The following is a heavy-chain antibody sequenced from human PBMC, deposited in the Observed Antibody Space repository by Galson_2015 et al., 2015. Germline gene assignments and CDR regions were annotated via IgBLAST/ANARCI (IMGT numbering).Heavy chain of an antibody. Sequence: SLRLSCAASGFSLSTHWMTWVRQAPGKGLEWVANINRDGSERYYVDSVKGRFTISRDNAKNSLYLQMNSLRAEDTAVYYCATEIHWTFHFWGQGTLVTVSS. CDR3: ATEIHWTFHF. V-gene: IGHV3-7*03. D-gene: IGHD1-1*01. J-gene: IGHJ4*02. CDR2: INRDGSER. CDR1: GFSLSTHW.